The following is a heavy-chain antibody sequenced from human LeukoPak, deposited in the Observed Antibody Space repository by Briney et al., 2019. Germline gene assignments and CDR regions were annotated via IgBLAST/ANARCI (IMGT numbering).Heavy chain of an antibody. CDR2: TWYDGSDR. J-gene: IGHJ4*02. CDR1: GFSFSTYG. D-gene: IGHD6-13*01. CDR3: ARGGGITWYDFDF. Sequence: QPGRSLRLSCAASGFSFSTYGMHWVRQAPGKGLEWVEVTWYDGSDRSYADSVKGRFTISRDNSKNTLYLQMNSLRGEDTAVYYCARGGGITWYDFDFWGQGTLVTVSS. V-gene: IGHV3-33*01.